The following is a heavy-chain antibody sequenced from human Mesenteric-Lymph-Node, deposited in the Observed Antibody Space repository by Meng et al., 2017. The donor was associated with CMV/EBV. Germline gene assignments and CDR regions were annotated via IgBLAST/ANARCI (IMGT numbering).Heavy chain of an antibody. CDR2: ISGSGGST. D-gene: IGHD6-19*01. Sequence: LSLTCAASGFTFSSYAMSWVRQAPGKGLEWVSAISGSGGSTYYADSVKGRFTISRDNAKNSLYLEMNSLRAEDTAVYYCAGSPKQGSSGGWYPYGYWGQGTGVTVSS. V-gene: IGHV3-23*01. CDR3: AGSPKQGSSGGWYPYGY. J-gene: IGHJ4*02. CDR1: GFTFSSYA.